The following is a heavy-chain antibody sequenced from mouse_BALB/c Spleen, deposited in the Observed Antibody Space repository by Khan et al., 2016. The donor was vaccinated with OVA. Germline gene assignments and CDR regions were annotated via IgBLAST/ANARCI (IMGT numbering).Heavy chain of an antibody. J-gene: IGHJ3*01. Sequence: QVQLQQSGAELVKPGASVKLSCKASGYTFTNYRMHWVKQRPGQGLEWIGEINPSNGRTNNNEKFKSKTTLTVDKSYSPAYMQLNSLTSADSAVYNYARLCYSWFANWGRGTLVTVSA. D-gene: IGHD6-1*01. V-gene: IGHV1S81*02. CDR1: GYTFTNYR. CDR3: ARLCYSWFAN. CDR2: INPSNGRT.